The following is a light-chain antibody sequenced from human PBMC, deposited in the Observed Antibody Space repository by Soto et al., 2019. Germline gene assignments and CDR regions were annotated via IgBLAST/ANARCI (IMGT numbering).Light chain of an antibody. Sequence: DIQMTQSPSSLSASVGDIVTIACRASQSISSYLNWYQQKPGKAPKVLIYAASSLQSGIPSRFSGSGSGTDFTLTISSLQPEDVATYYCQQSYSIPWTFGQGTKVDIK. CDR2: AAS. CDR3: QQSYSIPWT. J-gene: IGKJ1*01. V-gene: IGKV1-39*01. CDR1: QSISSY.